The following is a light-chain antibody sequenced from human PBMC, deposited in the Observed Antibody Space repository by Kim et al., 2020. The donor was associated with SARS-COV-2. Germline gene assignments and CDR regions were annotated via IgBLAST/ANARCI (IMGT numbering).Light chain of an antibody. J-gene: IGKJ4*01. Sequence: DIQMNQSPSSLSASVGDRVTITCQASQDISNDLNWYQQKPGKAPNLLIYDVSNLEVGVPSRFSGSGSGTDFTFTISSLQPEDIATYYCQQYGNLPITFGGGTKVDIK. CDR3: QQYGNLPIT. CDR1: QDISND. V-gene: IGKV1-33*01. CDR2: DVS.